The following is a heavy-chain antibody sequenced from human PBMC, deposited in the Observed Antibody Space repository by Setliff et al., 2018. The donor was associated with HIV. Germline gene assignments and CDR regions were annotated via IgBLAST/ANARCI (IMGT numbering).Heavy chain of an antibody. CDR1: GNSFANHW. Sequence: LKISCRAFGNSFANHWIAWVRQMPGKGPEWVGFIYTGDSGTQYNPAFQGRVTISADRSIKTVYLQWTSLQRSDTAMYYCARHKVAMSMLVVQDPGPFDNWGQGTMVTVSS. CDR2: IYTGDSGT. J-gene: IGHJ3*02. D-gene: IGHD2-21*01. CDR3: ARHKVAMSMLVVQDPGPFDN. V-gene: IGHV5-51*01.